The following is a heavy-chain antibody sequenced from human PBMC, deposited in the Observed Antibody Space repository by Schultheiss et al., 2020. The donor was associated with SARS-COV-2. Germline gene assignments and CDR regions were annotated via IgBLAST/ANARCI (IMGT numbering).Heavy chain of an antibody. D-gene: IGHD5-18*01. CDR1: GFTFSSYS. J-gene: IGHJ3*02. Sequence: GESLKISCAASGFTFSSYSMNWVRQAPGKGLEWVAVISYDGSNKYYADSVKGRFTISRDNSKNTLYLQMNSPRAEDTAVYYCARGGYSYGTDAFDIWGQGTMVTVSS. CDR2: ISYDGSNK. V-gene: IGHV3-30*03. CDR3: ARGGYSYGTDAFDI.